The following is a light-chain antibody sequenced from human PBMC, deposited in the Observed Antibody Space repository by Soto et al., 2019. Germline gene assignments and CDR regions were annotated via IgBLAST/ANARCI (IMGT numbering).Light chain of an antibody. J-gene: IGKJ2*01. V-gene: IGKV1-33*01. CDR3: QQYNRLPYT. Sequence: DIPMTQSPSSLSASLGDRVTITCRASQDISTYLNWYQQKPGKAPNLLIYTVPNLETGVPSRFSGSGSGTVFTLTISALQPEDIATYYCQQYNRLPYTFGQGTRLEIE. CDR2: TVP. CDR1: QDISTY.